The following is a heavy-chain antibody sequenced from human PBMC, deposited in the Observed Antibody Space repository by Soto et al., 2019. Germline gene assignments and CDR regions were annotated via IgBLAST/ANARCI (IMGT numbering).Heavy chain of an antibody. J-gene: IGHJ4*02. V-gene: IGHV3-30-3*01. Sequence: QVQLVESGGGVVQPGRSLRLSCAASGFTFSSYAMHWVRQAPGKGLEWVAVISYDGSNKYYADSVKGRFTISRDNSKNTLYLQMNSLRAEDTAVYYCARDPLSYGDYLGYDYWGQGTLVTVSS. CDR3: ARDPLSYGDYLGYDY. CDR1: GFTFSSYA. D-gene: IGHD4-17*01. CDR2: ISYDGSNK.